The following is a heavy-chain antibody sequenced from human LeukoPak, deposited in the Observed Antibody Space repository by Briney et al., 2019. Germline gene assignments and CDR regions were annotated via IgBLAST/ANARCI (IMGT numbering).Heavy chain of an antibody. CDR3: ASRRPSLPADC. CDR1: GGSFRSSSYY. J-gene: IGHJ4*02. V-gene: IGHV4-39*01. CDR2: IYYSGST. Sequence: ASETLSLTCTVSGGSFRSSSYYWGWIRQTPGKGLGWIVCIYYSGSTYYNPSLKSRVTISVDTSENQFSLTLSSVTAADTAVYYCASRRPSLPADCWGQGALVTVSS.